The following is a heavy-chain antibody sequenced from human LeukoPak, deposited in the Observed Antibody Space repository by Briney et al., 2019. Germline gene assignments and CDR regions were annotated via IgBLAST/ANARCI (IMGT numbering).Heavy chain of an antibody. D-gene: IGHD3-16*01. Sequence: ASVKVSCKASGYTFTSYDINWVRQATGQGLEWMGSISPYNDNTNYAQKFQGRVTMSTDTSTSTAYMDLGSLRSDDTAVYFCARGVGWGPFDFWGQGTLVTVSS. CDR2: ISPYNDNT. V-gene: IGHV1-18*01. CDR1: GYTFTSYD. J-gene: IGHJ4*02. CDR3: ARGVGWGPFDF.